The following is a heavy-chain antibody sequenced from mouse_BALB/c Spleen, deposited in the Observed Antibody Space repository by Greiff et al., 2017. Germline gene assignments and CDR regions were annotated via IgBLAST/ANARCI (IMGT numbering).Heavy chain of an antibody. Sequence: VQLQQSGPELVKPGASVKMSCKASGYTFTSYVMHWVKQKPGQGLEWIGYINPYNDGTKYNEKFKGKATLTSDKSSSTAYMELSSLTSEDSAVYYCARNYGSSSPYFAMDYWGQGTSVTVSS. CDR3: ARNYGSSSPYFAMDY. CDR1: GYTFTSYV. CDR2: INPYNDGT. V-gene: IGHV1-14*01. J-gene: IGHJ4*01. D-gene: IGHD1-1*01.